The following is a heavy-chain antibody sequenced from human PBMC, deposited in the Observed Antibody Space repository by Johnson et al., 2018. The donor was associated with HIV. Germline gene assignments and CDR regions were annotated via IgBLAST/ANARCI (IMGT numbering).Heavy chain of an antibody. CDR1: GFTFSSYD. Sequence: VQLVESGGGLVQPGGSLRLSCAASGFTFSSYDMHWVRQATGKGLEWVSAIGTAGDTYYPGSVKGRFTISRENAKNSLHLQMNSLRAEDTALYYCARGGLGYQNIHDAFDIWGQGTMVTVSS. CDR3: ARGGLGYQNIHDAFDI. V-gene: IGHV3-13*01. CDR2: IGTAGDT. J-gene: IGHJ3*02. D-gene: IGHD2-2*01.